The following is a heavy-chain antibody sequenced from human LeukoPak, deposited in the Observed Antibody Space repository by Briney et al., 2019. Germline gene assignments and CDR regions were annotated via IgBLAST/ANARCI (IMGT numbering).Heavy chain of an antibody. J-gene: IGHJ4*02. CDR3: ARVTTPDVDIVATIPFPSLDY. V-gene: IGHV4-38-2*02. CDR2: IYHSGST. CDR1: GYSISSGYY. Sequence: SETLSLTCTVSGYSISSGYYWGWIRQPPGKGLEWIGSIYHSGSTYYNPSLKSRVTISVDKSKNQFSLKLSSVTAADTAVYYCARVTTPDVDIVATIPFPSLDYWGQGTLVTVSS. D-gene: IGHD5-12*01.